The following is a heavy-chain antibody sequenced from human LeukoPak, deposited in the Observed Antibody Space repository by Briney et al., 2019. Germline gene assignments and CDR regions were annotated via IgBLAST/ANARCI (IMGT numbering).Heavy chain of an antibody. D-gene: IGHD5-24*01. CDR2: IYYSGST. Sequence: KPSETLSLTCTVSGGSISSFYWSWIRQPPGKGLEWIGYIYYSGSTNYNPSLKSRVTISVDTSKNQFSLKLSSVTAADTAVYYCARHGGRDGYNYRYWGQGTLVTVSS. CDR1: GGSISSFY. J-gene: IGHJ4*02. CDR3: ARHGGRDGYNYRY. V-gene: IGHV4-59*08.